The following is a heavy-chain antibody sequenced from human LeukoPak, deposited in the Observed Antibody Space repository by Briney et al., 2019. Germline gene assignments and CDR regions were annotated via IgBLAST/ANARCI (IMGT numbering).Heavy chain of an antibody. CDR2: IYYSGST. CDR3: ARERDSGYAFDY. Sequence: PSQTLSLTCTVSGGSISSGGYYWSWIRHHPGKGLEWIGYIYYSGSTYYNPSLKSRVTISVDTSKKQFSLKMTSVTAADTAVYYCARERDSGYAFDYWGQGTMVTVSS. V-gene: IGHV4-31*03. J-gene: IGHJ4*02. CDR1: GGSISSGGYY. D-gene: IGHD5-12*01.